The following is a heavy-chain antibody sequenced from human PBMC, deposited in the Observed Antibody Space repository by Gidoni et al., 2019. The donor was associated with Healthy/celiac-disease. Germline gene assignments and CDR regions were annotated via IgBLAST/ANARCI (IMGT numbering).Heavy chain of an antibody. D-gene: IGHD1-26*01. CDR3: ARGRMGALHDAFDI. J-gene: IGHJ3*02. V-gene: IGHV3-21*01. CDR2: ISSSSSYI. CDR1: GSTFSSYS. Sequence: EVQLVESGGGLVTPGGSLRLSCAASGSTFSSYSMNWVRQAPGKGLEWVSSISSSSSYIYYADSVKGRFTISRDNAKNSLYLQMNSLRAEDTAVYYCARGRMGALHDAFDIWGQGTMVTVSS.